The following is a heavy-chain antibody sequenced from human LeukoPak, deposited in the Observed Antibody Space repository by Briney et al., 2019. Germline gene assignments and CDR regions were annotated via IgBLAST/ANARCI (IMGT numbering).Heavy chain of an antibody. Sequence: PSETLSLTCTVSGDSISSYYWSWIRQPPGKGLEWIGYIYYSGSTNYNPSLKSRVTISVATSKNQFSLRLSSVTAADTAVYYCARDRSGSYSLYYYYGMDVWGQGTTVTVSS. CDR2: IYYSGST. V-gene: IGHV4-59*01. CDR1: GDSISSYY. J-gene: IGHJ6*02. CDR3: ARDRSGSYSLYYYYGMDV. D-gene: IGHD1-26*01.